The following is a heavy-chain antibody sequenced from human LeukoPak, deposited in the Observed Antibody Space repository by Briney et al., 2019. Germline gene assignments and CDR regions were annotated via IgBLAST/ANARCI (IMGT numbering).Heavy chain of an antibody. CDR3: ARAETYSSGWYDAFFDY. CDR2: IYHSGNS. Sequence: SETLSLTCTVSGGSISSSSYYWGWIRQPPGKGLEWIGSIYHSGNSYYNPSLKSRATISVDTSKNHFSLRLSSVTAADTAIYYCARAETYSSGWYDAFFDYWGQGTLVTVSS. V-gene: IGHV4-39*02. J-gene: IGHJ4*02. D-gene: IGHD6-19*01. CDR1: GGSISSSSYY.